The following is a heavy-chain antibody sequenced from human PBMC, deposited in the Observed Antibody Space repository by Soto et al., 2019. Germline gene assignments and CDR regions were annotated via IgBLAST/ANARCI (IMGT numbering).Heavy chain of an antibody. CDR1: GFTFSNYD. D-gene: IGHD3-10*01. Sequence: EVPLLESGGGLVQPGGSLRLSCAASGFTFSNYDMSWVRQAPGKGLEWVSAIRDTGGSTYSADSVKGRFTISRDNSKNTLYLQMSSLRVEDTAIYYCARRGDTSGSYFDYWGQGTLVTVSS. J-gene: IGHJ4*02. CDR3: ARRGDTSGSYFDY. CDR2: IRDTGGST. V-gene: IGHV3-23*01.